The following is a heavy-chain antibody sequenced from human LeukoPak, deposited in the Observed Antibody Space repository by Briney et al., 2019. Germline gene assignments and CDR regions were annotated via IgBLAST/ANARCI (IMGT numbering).Heavy chain of an antibody. D-gene: IGHD2-2*01. CDR2: INSDGSST. V-gene: IGHV3-74*01. CDR3: ARPRYQLLSVIDY. CDR1: GFTFSSYW. Sequence: GGSLRLSCAASGFTFSSYWMHWVRQAPGKGLVWVSRINSDGSSTIYADSVKGGFTISRDNAKNTLYLQMNSLRAEDTAVYYCARPRYQLLSVIDYWGQGTLVTVSS. J-gene: IGHJ4*02.